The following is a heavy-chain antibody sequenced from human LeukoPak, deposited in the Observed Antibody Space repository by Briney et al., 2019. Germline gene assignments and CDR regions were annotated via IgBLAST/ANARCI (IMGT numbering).Heavy chain of an antibody. CDR3: AKDGGNWYDSEGNYLMRSYMDV. CDR1: GCTFSHYG. J-gene: IGHJ6*03. V-gene: IGHV3-30*18. Sequence: GGSLRLSCVTSGCTFSHYGMHWVRELPGKGLEWVAAISFDAEGDYHVDSVKGRFTLSRDNSKNTLYLQMNSLRVEDTAVYYCAKDGGNWYDSEGNYLMRSYMDVWGKGTTVTVSS. D-gene: IGHD3-16*01. CDR2: ISFDAEGD.